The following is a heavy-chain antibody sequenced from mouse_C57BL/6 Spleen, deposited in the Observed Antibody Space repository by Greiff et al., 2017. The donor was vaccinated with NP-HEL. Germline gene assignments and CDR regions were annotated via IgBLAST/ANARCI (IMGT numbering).Heavy chain of an antibody. D-gene: IGHD1-1*02. CDR3: ARWYYGCGYGAMDY. CDR1: GFTFSDYG. V-gene: IGHV5-17*01. Sequence: DVQLAESGPGLVKPGGSLKLSCAASGFTFSDYGMHWVRQAPEKGLEWVGYISSGSSTTYYADTVKGRFTITGDNSNNTLFLQTSRLRSEDTAMYYCARWYYGCGYGAMDYWGQGTSLTVSS. J-gene: IGHJ4*01. CDR2: ISSGSSTT.